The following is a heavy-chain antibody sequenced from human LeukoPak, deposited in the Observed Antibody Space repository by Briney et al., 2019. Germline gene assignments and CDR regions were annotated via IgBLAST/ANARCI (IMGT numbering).Heavy chain of an antibody. CDR1: GFTFSSYA. D-gene: IGHD6-19*01. J-gene: IGHJ4*02. Sequence: GGSLRLSCAASGFTFSSYAMHWVRQAPGKGLEYVSAISSNGGSTYYANSVKGRFTISRDNSKNTLYLQMGSLRAEDTAVYYCARGVGSGWFDYWGQGTLVTVSS. CDR3: ARGVGSGWFDY. CDR2: ISSNGGST. V-gene: IGHV3-64*01.